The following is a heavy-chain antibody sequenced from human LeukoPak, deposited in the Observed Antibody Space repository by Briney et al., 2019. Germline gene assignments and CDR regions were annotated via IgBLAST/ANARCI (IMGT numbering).Heavy chain of an antibody. J-gene: IGHJ4*02. CDR3: AKEKTDSGGFAD. CDR2: INLDSRDT. D-gene: IGHD3-10*01. Sequence: ASVKVSCKASGYTFTSYGISWVRQAPGQGLEWMGCINLDSRDTLYKEKFQGRFIMTWDTSITTAYMELSTLNSDDTALYYCAKEKTDSGGFADWGQGTLVTVSA. CDR1: GYTFTSYG. V-gene: IGHV1-18*01.